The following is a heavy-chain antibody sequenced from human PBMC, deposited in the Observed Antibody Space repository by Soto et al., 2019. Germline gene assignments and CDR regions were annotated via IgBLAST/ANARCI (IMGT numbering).Heavy chain of an antibody. D-gene: IGHD6-13*01. CDR3: ARVFNTGSSSWFGNYYYYGMDV. CDR1: GFTFSSYG. J-gene: IGHJ6*02. V-gene: IGHV3-33*01. Sequence: QVQLVESGGGVVQPGRSLRLSCAASGFTFSSYGMHWVRQAPRKGLEWVAVIWYDGSNKYYADSVKGRFTISRDNSKNTLYLQMNSLRAEDTAVYYCARVFNTGSSSWFGNYYYYGMDVWGQGTTVTVSS. CDR2: IWYDGSNK.